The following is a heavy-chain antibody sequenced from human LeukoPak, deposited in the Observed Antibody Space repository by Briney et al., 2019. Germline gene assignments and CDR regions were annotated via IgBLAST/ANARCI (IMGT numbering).Heavy chain of an antibody. CDR3: ARRGRSAAANFDY. Sequence: SETLSLTCTVSGGSISSYYWSWIRQPPGKGLEWIGYIYHSGSTNYNPSLKGRVSISVDTSKNQFSLNLTSVTAADTAVYYCARRGRSAAANFDYWGQGTLVTVSS. V-gene: IGHV4-59*08. J-gene: IGHJ4*02. CDR2: IYHSGST. D-gene: IGHD6-13*01. CDR1: GGSISSYY.